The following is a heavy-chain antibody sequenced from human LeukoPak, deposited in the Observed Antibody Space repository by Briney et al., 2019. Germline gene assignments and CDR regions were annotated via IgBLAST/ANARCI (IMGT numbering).Heavy chain of an antibody. CDR3: ARSNYDFWSGYFDY. CDR2: IYTSGST. D-gene: IGHD3-3*01. J-gene: IGHJ4*02. CDR1: GGSISSYY. Sequence: SSETLSLTCTVSGGSISSYYWSWIRQPAGKGLEWIGRIYTSGSTNYNPSLKSRVTISVDTSKNQFSLKLSSVTAADTAVYYCARSNYDFWSGYFDYWGQGTLVTVSS. V-gene: IGHV4-4*07.